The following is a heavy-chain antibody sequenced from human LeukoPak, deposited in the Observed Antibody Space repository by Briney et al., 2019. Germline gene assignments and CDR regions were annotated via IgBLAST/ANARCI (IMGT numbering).Heavy chain of an antibody. V-gene: IGHV4-39*01. CDR1: GGSISSSSYY. CDR3: ARHLSDENWFAP. Sequence: SETLSLTCTVSGGSISSSSYYWGWIRQPPGKGLEWIGSIYYSGSTYYNPSLKSRVTISVDTSKNQFSLKLSSVTAADTAVYYCARHLSDENWFAPWGQETLVTVSS. CDR2: IYYSGST. J-gene: IGHJ5*02.